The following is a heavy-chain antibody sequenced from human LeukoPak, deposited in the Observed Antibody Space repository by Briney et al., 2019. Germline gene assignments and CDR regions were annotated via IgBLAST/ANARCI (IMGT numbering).Heavy chain of an antibody. J-gene: IGHJ5*02. V-gene: IGHV4-34*01. CDR2: INHSGST. D-gene: IGHD1-1*01. CDR1: GGSFSGYY. CDR3: ATENGQAWFDP. Sequence: SETLSLTCAVYGGSFSGYYWSWIRQPPGKGLEWMGEINHSGSTNHNPSLKSRVTISVDTSKNQFSLKLSSVTAADTAVYYCATENGQAWFDPWGQGTLVTVSS.